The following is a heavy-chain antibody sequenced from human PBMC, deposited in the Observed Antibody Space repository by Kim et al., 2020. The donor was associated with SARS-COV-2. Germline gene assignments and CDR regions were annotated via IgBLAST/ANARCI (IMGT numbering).Heavy chain of an antibody. Sequence: SETLSLTCTVSGGSISSYYWSWIRQPPGKGLEWIGYIYYSGSTNYNPSLKSRVTISVDTSKNQFSLKLSSVTAADTAVYYCARSTMGDYYYYMDGWGKGT. J-gene: IGHJ6*03. D-gene: IGHD3-10*01. CDR2: IYYSGST. V-gene: IGHV4-59*01. CDR3: ARSTMGDYYYYMDG. CDR1: GGSISSYY.